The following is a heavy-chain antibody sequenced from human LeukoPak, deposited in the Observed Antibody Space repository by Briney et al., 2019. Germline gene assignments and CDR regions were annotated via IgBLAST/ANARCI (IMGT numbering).Heavy chain of an antibody. CDR1: GGSISSYY. Sequence: PSETLSLTCTVSGGSISSYYWSWIRQPPGKGLEWIGYIYYSGSTNYNPSLKSRVTISVDTSKNQFSLKLSSVTAADTAVYYCARQAVAGHWYFDYWGQGTLVTVSS. V-gene: IGHV4-59*01. CDR2: IYYSGST. D-gene: IGHD6-19*01. CDR3: ARQAVAGHWYFDY. J-gene: IGHJ4*02.